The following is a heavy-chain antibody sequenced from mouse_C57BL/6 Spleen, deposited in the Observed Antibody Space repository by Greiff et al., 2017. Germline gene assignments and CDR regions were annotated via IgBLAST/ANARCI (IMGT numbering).Heavy chain of an antibody. D-gene: IGHD1-1*01. V-gene: IGHV1-76*01. CDR2: IYPGSGNT. J-gene: IGHJ3*01. CDR3: ARVDYYGSY. Sequence: QVQLQQSGAELVRPGASVKLSCKASGYTFTDYYINWVKQRPGQGLEWIARIYPGSGNTYYNEKFKGKATLTAEKSSSTAYMQLSSLTSEDSAVYFCARVDYYGSYWGQGTLVTVSA. CDR1: GYTFTDYY.